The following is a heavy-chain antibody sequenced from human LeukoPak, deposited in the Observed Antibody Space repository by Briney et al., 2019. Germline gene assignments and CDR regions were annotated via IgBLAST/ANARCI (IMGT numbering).Heavy chain of an antibody. J-gene: IGHJ6*03. D-gene: IGHD2-15*01. V-gene: IGHV4-59*01. CDR1: GGSISSYY. CDR2: IYYSGST. CDR3: ARGIVVVAQLGFYFYYMDV. Sequence: SETLSLTCTVSGGSISSYYWSWIRQPPGKGLEWIGYIYYSGSTNYNPSLKSRVTISVDTSKNQFSLKLSSVTAADTAVYYCARGIVVVAQLGFYFYYMDVWGKGTTVTISS.